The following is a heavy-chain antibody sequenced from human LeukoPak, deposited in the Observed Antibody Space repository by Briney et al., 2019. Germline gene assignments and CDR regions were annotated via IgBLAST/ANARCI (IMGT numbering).Heavy chain of an antibody. CDR1: GFTFSSYS. CDR3: ARGLRNTILGGDYY. D-gene: IGHD3-3*01. CDR2: ISGSSRYI. V-gene: IGHV3-21*01. Sequence: GGSLRLSCAASGFTFSSYSMNWVRQAAGKGLEWVSSISGSSRYIYYADSVKGRFTISRDNAKNSLYLQMNSLRAEDTAVYYCARGLRNTILGGDYYWGQGTLVTVSS. J-gene: IGHJ4*02.